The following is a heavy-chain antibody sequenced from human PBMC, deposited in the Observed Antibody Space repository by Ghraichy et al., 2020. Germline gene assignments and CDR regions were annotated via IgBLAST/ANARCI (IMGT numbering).Heavy chain of an antibody. V-gene: IGHV4-61*01. D-gene: IGHD4-11*01. CDR3: ARSYNYYYYGMDV. CDR1: GGSVSSGSYY. Sequence: SETLSLTCTVSGGSVSSGSYYWSWIRQPPGKGLEWIGYIYYSGSTNYNPSLKSRVTISVDTSKNQFSLKLSSVTAADTAVYYCARSYNYYYYGMDVWGQGTTVTVSS. CDR2: IYYSGST. J-gene: IGHJ6*02.